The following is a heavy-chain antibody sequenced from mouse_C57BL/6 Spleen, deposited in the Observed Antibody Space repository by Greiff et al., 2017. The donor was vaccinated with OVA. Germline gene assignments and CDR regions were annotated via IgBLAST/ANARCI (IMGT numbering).Heavy chain of an antibody. CDR3: ARAGPDWYFDV. Sequence: EVQRVESEGGLVQPGSSMKLSCTASGFTFSDYYMAWVRQVPEKGLEWVANINYDGSSTYYLDSLKSRFIISRDNAKNILYLQMSSLKSEDTATYYCARAGPDWYFDVWGTGTTVTVSS. CDR2: INYDGSST. J-gene: IGHJ1*03. V-gene: IGHV5-16*01. CDR1: GFTFSDYY.